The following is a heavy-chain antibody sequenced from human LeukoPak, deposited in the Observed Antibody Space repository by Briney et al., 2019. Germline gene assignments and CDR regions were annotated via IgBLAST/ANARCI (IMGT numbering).Heavy chain of an antibody. D-gene: IGHD1-26*01. CDR1: GYSISSGYY. Sequence: PSETLSLTCTVSGYSISSGYYWGWIRQPPGKGLEWIGSIYHSGSTYYNPSLKSRVTISVDTSKNQFSLKLSSVTAADTAVYYCARGSGRRAFDIWGQGTMVTVSS. V-gene: IGHV4-38-2*02. CDR3: ARGSGRRAFDI. CDR2: IYHSGST. J-gene: IGHJ3*02.